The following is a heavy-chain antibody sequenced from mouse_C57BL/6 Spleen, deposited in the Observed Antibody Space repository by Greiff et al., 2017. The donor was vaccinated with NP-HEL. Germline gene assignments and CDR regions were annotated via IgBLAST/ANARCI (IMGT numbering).Heavy chain of an antibody. V-gene: IGHV14-1*01. CDR1: GFNFNDYY. Sequence: VQLQQSGAELVRPGASVKLSCTASGFNFNDYYMHWVKQRPEQGLEWIGRIDPEDGDTEYAPKFQGKATLTADTSSNTAYLQLSSLTDEDTAVYYCTTEVTTPLAYWGKGTLVTVSA. D-gene: IGHD2-2*01. CDR2: IDPEDGDT. CDR3: TTEVTTPLAY. J-gene: IGHJ3*01.